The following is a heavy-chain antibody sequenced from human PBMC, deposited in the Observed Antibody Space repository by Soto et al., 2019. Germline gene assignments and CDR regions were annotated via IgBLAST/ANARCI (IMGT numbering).Heavy chain of an antibody. Sequence: QVQLVQSGAEVKKPGASVKVSCKASGYTFTSYGISWVRQAPGQGLEWMGWINAYNGNTNYAQNLQGRLTMTTDTSTSTAYREVRSLRSDDTAVYYCARDWFGVDYWGQGTLVTVSS. D-gene: IGHD3-16*01. CDR2: INAYNGNT. CDR1: GYTFTSYG. CDR3: ARDWFGVDY. J-gene: IGHJ4*02. V-gene: IGHV1-18*01.